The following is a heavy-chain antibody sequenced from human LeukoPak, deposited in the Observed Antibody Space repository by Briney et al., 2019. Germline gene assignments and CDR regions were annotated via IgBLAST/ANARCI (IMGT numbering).Heavy chain of an antibody. CDR1: GFTFSNYG. Sequence: GGSLTLSCAASGFTFSNYGMHWGRQAPGKGLEGVAVIWSDGRNKYYADSVKGRFTISRDSSKNTVSLQMNSLRAEDTAVYYCARGSSIWYNYDNWGHGTLVTVSS. J-gene: IGHJ4*01. CDR2: IWSDGRNK. CDR3: ARGSSIWYNYDN. V-gene: IGHV3-33*01. D-gene: IGHD6-13*01.